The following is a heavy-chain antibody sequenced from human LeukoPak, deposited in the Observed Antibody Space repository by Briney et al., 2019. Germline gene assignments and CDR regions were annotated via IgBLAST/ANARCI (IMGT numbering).Heavy chain of an antibody. Sequence: ASVKVSCKASGYTFTGYYMHWVRQAPGQGLEWMGWINPNSGGTNYAQKFQGRVTMTRDTSISTAYMELSRLRSDDTAGYYCAGSGSYSSWFDPWGQGTLVTVSS. J-gene: IGHJ5*02. CDR3: AGSGSYSSWFDP. V-gene: IGHV1-2*02. CDR2: INPNSGGT. CDR1: GYTFTGYY. D-gene: IGHD1-26*01.